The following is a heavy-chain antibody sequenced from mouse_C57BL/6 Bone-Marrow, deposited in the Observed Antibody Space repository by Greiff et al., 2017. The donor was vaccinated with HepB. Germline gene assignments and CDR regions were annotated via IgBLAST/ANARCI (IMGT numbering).Heavy chain of an antibody. V-gene: IGHV14-4*01. Sequence: VQLQQSGAELVRPGASVKLSCTASGFNIKDDYMHWVKQRPEQGLEWIGWIDPENGDTEYASKFQGKATITADTSSNTAYLQLSSLTSEDTAVYYCTTYDYDGFDYWGQGTTLTVSS. D-gene: IGHD2-4*01. CDR3: TTYDYDGFDY. CDR2: IDPENGDT. J-gene: IGHJ2*01. CDR1: GFNIKDDY.